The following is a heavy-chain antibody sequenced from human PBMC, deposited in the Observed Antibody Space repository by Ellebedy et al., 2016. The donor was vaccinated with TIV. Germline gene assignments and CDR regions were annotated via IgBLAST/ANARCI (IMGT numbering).Heavy chain of an antibody. CDR2: IYYSGST. CDR1: GGSFSGYY. D-gene: IGHD1-26*01. V-gene: IGHV4-34*09. CDR3: ARGELAPRKFDY. J-gene: IGHJ4*02. Sequence: SETLSLTXAVYGGSFSGYYWSWIRQPPGKGLEWIGYIYYSGSTYYNPSLKSRVTISVDTSKNQFSLKLSSVTAADTAVYYCARGELAPRKFDYWGQGTLVTVSS.